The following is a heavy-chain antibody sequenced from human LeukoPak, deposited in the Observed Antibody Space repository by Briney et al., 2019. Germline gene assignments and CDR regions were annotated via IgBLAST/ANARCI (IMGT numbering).Heavy chain of an antibody. D-gene: IGHD2-2*01. CDR1: GDSISSSSHH. Sequence: PSETLSLTCTVSGDSISSSSHHWGWIRQPPGTGLEWIGNIYYIGTTYYNPSLRSRVTISVDTSKNQFSLRLTSVTAADTAVYYCARVRSASWYGDYWGQGILVTVSS. J-gene: IGHJ4*02. V-gene: IGHV4-39*07. CDR3: ARVRSASWYGDY. CDR2: IYYIGTT.